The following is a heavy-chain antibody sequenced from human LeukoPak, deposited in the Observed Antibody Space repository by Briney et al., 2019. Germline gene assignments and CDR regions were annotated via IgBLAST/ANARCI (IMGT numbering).Heavy chain of an antibody. CDR1: GDSISNYH. J-gene: IGHJ4*02. CDR3: ARETYRYCTSTSCGLYYFDY. CDR2: IYYTGST. D-gene: IGHD2-2*01. Sequence: SETLSLTCTVSGDSISNYHWSWIRQPPGKGLEWIGYIYYTGSTNYNPSLKSRVTISVDTSKNQFSLKLSSMSAADTAVYYCARETYRYCTSTSCGLYYFDYWGQGILVTVSS. V-gene: IGHV4-59*01.